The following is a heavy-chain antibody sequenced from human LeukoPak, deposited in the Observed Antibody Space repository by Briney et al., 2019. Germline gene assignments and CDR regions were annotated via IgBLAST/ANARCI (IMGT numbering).Heavy chain of an antibody. Sequence: SETLSLTCTVSGGSISSSSYYWGWIRQPPGKGLEWIGSIYYSGSTYYNPSLKSRVTISVDTSKNQFSLKLSSVTAADTAVYYCARGEWFDSWGQGALVTVSS. V-gene: IGHV4-39*07. CDR2: IYYSGST. CDR3: ARGEWFDS. CDR1: GGSISSSSYY. J-gene: IGHJ5*01. D-gene: IGHD3-16*01.